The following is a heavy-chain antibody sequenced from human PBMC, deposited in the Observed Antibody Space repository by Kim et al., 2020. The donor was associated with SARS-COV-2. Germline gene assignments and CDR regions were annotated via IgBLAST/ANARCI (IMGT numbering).Heavy chain of an antibody. CDR1: GFTFSSYG. CDR3: AKRDDYYDSSDHTSLGWYFDL. V-gene: IGHV3-30*18. J-gene: IGHJ2*01. D-gene: IGHD3-22*01. CDR2: ISYDGSNK. Sequence: GGSLRLSCAASGFTFSSYGMHWVRQAPGKGLEWVAVISYDGSNKYYADSVKGRFTISRDNSKNTLYLQMNSLRAEDTAVYYCAKRDDYYDSSDHTSLGWYFDLWGRGTLVTVSS.